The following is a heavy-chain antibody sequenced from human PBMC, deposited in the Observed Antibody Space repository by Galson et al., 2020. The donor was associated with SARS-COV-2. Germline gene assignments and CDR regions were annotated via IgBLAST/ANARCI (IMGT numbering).Heavy chain of an antibody. CDR2: IHPNSGGP. Sequence: ASVKVSCQASGYTFTGNYMHWVRQAPGQGLEWLGWIHPNSGGPNYAQKFQGRVTMTRDTSISTAYMELSRLRSDDTAVYYCASPYDGAFDAFDIWGQGTMVTVSS. CDR3: ASPYDGAFDAFDI. D-gene: IGHD1-26*01. V-gene: IGHV1-2*02. CDR1: GYTFTGNY. J-gene: IGHJ3*02.